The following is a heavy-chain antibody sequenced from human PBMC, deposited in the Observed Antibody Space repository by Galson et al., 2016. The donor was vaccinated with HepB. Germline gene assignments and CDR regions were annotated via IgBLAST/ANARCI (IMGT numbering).Heavy chain of an antibody. Sequence: SLRLSCAASGFTFSRYGFHWVRQAPGKGLEWVALISYDGTKKNYADSVKGRFTISRDNSKKTLYLQINSLRAEDTAVYHCVSGEVGGKWGQGTLVTVSS. J-gene: IGHJ4*02. CDR2: ISYDGTKK. V-gene: IGHV3-30*03. CDR3: VSGEVGGK. CDR1: GFTFSRYG. D-gene: IGHD1-26*01.